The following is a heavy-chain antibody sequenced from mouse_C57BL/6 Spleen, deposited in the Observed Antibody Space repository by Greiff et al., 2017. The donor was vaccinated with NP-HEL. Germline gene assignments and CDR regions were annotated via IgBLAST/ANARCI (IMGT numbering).Heavy chain of an antibody. CDR1: GFTFSDYG. Sequence: EVQGVESGGGLVKPGGSLKLSCAASGFTFSDYGMHWVRQAPEKGLEWVAYISSGSGTIYYADTVKGRFTISRDNAKNTLFLQMTSLVSEDTAMYYCARDGPFAYWGQGTLVTVSA. V-gene: IGHV5-17*01. CDR3: ARDGPFAY. D-gene: IGHD2-3*01. CDR2: ISSGSGTI. J-gene: IGHJ3*01.